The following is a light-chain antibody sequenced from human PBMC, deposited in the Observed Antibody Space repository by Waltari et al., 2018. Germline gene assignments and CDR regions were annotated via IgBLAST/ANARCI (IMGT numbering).Light chain of an antibody. CDR1: QSIISS. CDR3: QQSYSTPV. CDR2: AAS. Sequence: DIQMTQSPSSLSASVGDRVTITCRASQSIISSLNWYQQRPGKAPKLLIYAASSLQSGVPSRFSGSGSGTYFTLTITSLQPEDFATYYCQQSYSTPVFGGGTKVEIK. V-gene: IGKV1-39*01. J-gene: IGKJ4*01.